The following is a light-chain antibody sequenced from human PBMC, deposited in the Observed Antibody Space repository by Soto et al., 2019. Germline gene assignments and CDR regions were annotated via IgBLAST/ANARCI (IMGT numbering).Light chain of an antibody. CDR3: QQYESYSWT. Sequence: DIQMTQSPSTLSASVGDRVTITCRDSQSITDSLAWYQQKPGKAPKLLIYKAATLERGVPSRFSGSGSGTEFTLAISILQPDDFATYYCQQYESYSWTFGQGTKVEVK. J-gene: IGKJ1*01. CDR1: QSITDS. V-gene: IGKV1-5*03. CDR2: KAA.